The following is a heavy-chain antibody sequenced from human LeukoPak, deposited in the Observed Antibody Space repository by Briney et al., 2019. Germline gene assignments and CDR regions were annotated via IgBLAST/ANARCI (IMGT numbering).Heavy chain of an antibody. J-gene: IGHJ6*03. CDR3: ASAGSLFYYYYYMDV. D-gene: IGHD6-13*01. CDR1: GYSISSGYY. CDR2: IYHSGST. V-gene: IGHV4-38-2*02. Sequence: KPSETLSLTCTVSGYSISSGYYWGWIRQPPGKGLEWIGSIYHSGSTYYNPSLKSRVTISVDTSKNQFSLKLSSVTAADTAVYYCASAGSLFYYYYYMDVWGKGTTVTVSS.